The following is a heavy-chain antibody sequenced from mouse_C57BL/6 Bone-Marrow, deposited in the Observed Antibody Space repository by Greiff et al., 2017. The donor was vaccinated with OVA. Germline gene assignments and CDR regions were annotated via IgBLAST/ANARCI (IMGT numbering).Heavy chain of an antibody. D-gene: IGHD1-1*01. CDR1: GLSLSTSGMG. V-gene: IGHV8-12*01. CDR2: IYWDDDK. CDR3: ARRRGDYYGSPLYAMDY. J-gene: IGHJ4*01. Sequence: QVTLKVSGPGILQSSQTLSLTCSFSGLSLSTSGMGVSWIRQPSGKGLEWLAHIYWDDDKRYNPSLKSRLTLSKDTSRNQVFLKITSVDTADTATYYCARRRGDYYGSPLYAMDYWGQGTSVTVSS.